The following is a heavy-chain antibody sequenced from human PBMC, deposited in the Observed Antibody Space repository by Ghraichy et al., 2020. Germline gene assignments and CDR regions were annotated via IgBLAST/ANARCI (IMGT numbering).Heavy chain of an antibody. J-gene: IGHJ4*02. CDR1: RGSVAGGSYF. D-gene: IGHD3-10*01. CDR2: IFTGGNS. V-gene: IGHV4-61*01. CDR3: AGRGRRFDY. Sequence: SETLSLTCTVSRGSVAGGSYFWSWIRQPPGKGLEWIGYIFTGGNSHYNPSLKSRVTISVDTSKNQFSLNLTSVTAADTAVYYCAGRGRRFDYWGQGTLVTVSS.